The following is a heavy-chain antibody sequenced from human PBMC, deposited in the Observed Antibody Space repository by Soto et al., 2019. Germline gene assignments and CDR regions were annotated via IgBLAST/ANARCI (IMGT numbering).Heavy chain of an antibody. V-gene: IGHV4-61*08. CDR3: ARFSPPRKSYDSNPGWFDP. Sequence: SETLSLTCAVSGGSISSGGYYWTWIRQSPGKGLEWIGYVSSTGSTNYNPSLKSRLTMSLDTSTNEVSLSLTSVTAADAAVYFCARFSPPRKSYDSNPGWFDPWGQGIMVTVSS. CDR2: VSSTGST. D-gene: IGHD3-22*01. CDR1: GGSISSGGYY. J-gene: IGHJ5*02.